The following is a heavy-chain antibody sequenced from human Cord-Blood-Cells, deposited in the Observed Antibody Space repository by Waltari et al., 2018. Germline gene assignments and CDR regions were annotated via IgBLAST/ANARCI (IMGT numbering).Heavy chain of an antibody. V-gene: IGHV4-34*01. CDR1: GGSSSGYY. Sequence: QVQLQQWGAGLLKPSETLSLTCAVYGGSSSGYYWSWIRKPLGKGLVWIGEINHSGSTNYNPSLKSPVTISVDTSKNQFSLKLSSVTAADTAVYYCAREQDIVVVPAANWFDPWGQGTLVTVSS. CDR3: AREQDIVVVPAANWFDP. J-gene: IGHJ5*02. CDR2: INHSGST. D-gene: IGHD2-2*01.